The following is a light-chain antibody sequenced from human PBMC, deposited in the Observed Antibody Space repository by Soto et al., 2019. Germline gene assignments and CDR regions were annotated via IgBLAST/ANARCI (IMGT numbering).Light chain of an antibody. CDR1: QSVVYSSNNRDS. J-gene: IGKJ2*01. CDR3: QQYYSTMYT. Sequence: DIVMTQSPDSLAVSLGERATINCKSSQSVVYSSNNRDSLAWYQRKPGLPPKLLIYWASIRASRVPDRFSGGGYGTDFSLTLSSLQAEDVAVYYCQQYYSTMYTFGRGTKLQI. V-gene: IGKV4-1*01. CDR2: WAS.